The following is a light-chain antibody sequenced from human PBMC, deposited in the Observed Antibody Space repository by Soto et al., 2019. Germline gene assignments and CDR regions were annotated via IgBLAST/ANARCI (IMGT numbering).Light chain of an antibody. V-gene: IGKV1-39*01. CDR3: QQSYSTPLN. CDR1: QSISSS. CDR2: AAS. J-gene: IGKJ4*01. Sequence: DIQMTQSPSSLSASVGDRVTITCRASQSISSSLIWYQQKPGKAPKLLISAASTLQTGVPSRFSRSGSGTDFTLTISSLQPEDFATYYWQQSYSTPLNCGGGTKVEIK.